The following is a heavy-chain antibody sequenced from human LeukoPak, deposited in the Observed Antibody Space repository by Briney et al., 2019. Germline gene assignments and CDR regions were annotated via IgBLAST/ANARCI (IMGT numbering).Heavy chain of an antibody. Sequence: ASVKVSCKSSGYTFTSYYMHGVRQAPGQGLEGMGIINHSGGSTNYAQKFQSRVTMTRDMSTSTVYMELSSLRSEDTAVYYCARDFVPDQNNSYDYWGQGTLVTVSS. CDR1: GYTFTSYY. V-gene: IGHV1-46*01. D-gene: IGHD2-2*01. J-gene: IGHJ4*02. CDR2: INHSGGST. CDR3: ARDFVPDQNNSYDY.